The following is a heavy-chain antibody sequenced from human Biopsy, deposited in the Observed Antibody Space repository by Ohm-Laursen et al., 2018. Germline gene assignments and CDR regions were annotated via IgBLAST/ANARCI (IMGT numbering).Heavy chain of an antibody. CDR3: AREARIAAVAYFDP. J-gene: IGHJ5*02. D-gene: IGHD6-13*01. Sequence: SDTLSLTCTVSGCSISNFYWSWIRQPAGKGLEWIVRINSSGSTNYNPSLKRGVTMSVNTSKNQFPQILSSMTASDTAVYYCAREARIAAVAYFDPWGQGTLVTVSS. V-gene: IGHV4-4*07. CDR1: GCSISNFY. CDR2: INSSGST.